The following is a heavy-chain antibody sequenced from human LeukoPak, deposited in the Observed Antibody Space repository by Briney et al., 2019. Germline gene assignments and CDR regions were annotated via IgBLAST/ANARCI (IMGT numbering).Heavy chain of an antibody. V-gene: IGHV3-33*01. J-gene: IGHJ4*02. CDR1: GFTFSNFG. Sequence: GGSLRPSCAASGFTFSNFGMHWIRQAPGKGLEWVPVIYYDGSNKYYADSVKGRFTISKDNSKNMLYLQMNGLRAEDTAVYYCARVWTSGSYGDYWGQGTLVTVSS. CDR3: ARVWTSGSYGDY. D-gene: IGHD3-10*01. CDR2: IYYDGSNK.